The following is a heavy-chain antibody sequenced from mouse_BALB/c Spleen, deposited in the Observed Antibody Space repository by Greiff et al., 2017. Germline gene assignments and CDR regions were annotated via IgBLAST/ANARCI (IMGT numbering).Heavy chain of an antibody. Sequence: VMLVESGPGLVAPSQSLSITFTVSGFSLTSYGVHWVRQPPGKGLEWLGVIWAGGSTNYNSALMSRLSISKDNSKSQVFLKMNSLQTDDTAMYYCARDRDMITTGYAMDYWGQGTSVTVSS. J-gene: IGHJ4*01. CDR2: IWAGGST. V-gene: IGHV2-9*02. D-gene: IGHD2-4*01. CDR3: ARDRDMITTGYAMDY. CDR1: GFSLTSYG.